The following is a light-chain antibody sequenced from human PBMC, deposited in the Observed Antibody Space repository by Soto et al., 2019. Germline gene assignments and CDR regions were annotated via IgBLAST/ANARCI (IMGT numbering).Light chain of an antibody. CDR3: CSYAGNTYV. Sequence: QSALTQPASVSGSPGQSITISCTGTTSNVGSYNLVSWYQQHPGKAPELMIYEGSKRPSGVSTRFSGSKSGNTASLTISGLQAEAEADYYCCSYAGNTYVFGTGTKLTVL. CDR1: TSNVGSYNL. CDR2: EGS. V-gene: IGLV2-23*01. J-gene: IGLJ1*01.